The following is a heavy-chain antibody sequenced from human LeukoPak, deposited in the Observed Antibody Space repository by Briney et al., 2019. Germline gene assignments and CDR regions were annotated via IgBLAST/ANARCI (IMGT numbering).Heavy chain of an antibody. D-gene: IGHD1-26*01. Sequence: PGGSLRLSCAASGFTFSSYGMHWVRQAPGKGLEWVSSISSSSSYIYYADSVKGRFTISRDNAKNSLYLQMNSLRAEDTAVYYCAAYSGSYPEYFQYWGQGILVTVSS. CDR3: AAYSGSYPEYFQY. CDR1: GFTFSSYG. J-gene: IGHJ1*01. CDR2: ISSSSSYI. V-gene: IGHV3-21*01.